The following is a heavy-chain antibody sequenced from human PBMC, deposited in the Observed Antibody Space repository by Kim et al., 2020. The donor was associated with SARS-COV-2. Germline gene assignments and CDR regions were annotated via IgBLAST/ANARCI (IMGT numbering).Heavy chain of an antibody. Sequence: SETLSLTCTVSGGSISSSSYYWGWIRQPPGKGLEWIGSIYYSGSTYYNPSLKSRVTISVDTSKNQFSLKLSSVTAADTAVYYCARGGGADPFDYWGQGT. CDR3: ARGGGADPFDY. CDR1: GGSISSSSYY. CDR2: IYYSGST. J-gene: IGHJ4*02. D-gene: IGHD3-16*01. V-gene: IGHV4-39*07.